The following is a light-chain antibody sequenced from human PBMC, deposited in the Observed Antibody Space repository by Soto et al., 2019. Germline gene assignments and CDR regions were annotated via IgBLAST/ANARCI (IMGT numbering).Light chain of an antibody. CDR1: ETIRNL. Sequence: EIVLTQSPATLSLSPGERATLSCRASETIRNLLAWYQQTPGQAPRLLIYGASNSATGIPDRLSGSGSGTDFTLPCSRLEHEEFSGLYCQLFRSYANSFGGGSTVVI. J-gene: IGKJ4*01. CDR3: QLFRSYANS. V-gene: IGKV3-11*01. CDR2: GAS.